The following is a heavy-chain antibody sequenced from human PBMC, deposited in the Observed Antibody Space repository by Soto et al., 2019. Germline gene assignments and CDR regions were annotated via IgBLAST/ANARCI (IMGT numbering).Heavy chain of an antibody. V-gene: IGHV4-61*01. J-gene: IGHJ4*02. D-gene: IGHD6-13*01. CDR1: GGSVSSRSYY. Sequence: PSETLPLTCTVSGGSVSSRSYYWSWIRQPPGKGLEWIGYIYYSGSTNYNPSLKSRVTISVDTSKNQFSLKLSSVTAADTAVYYCARRYSSSFDYWGQGTLVTVSS. CDR3: ARRYSSSFDY. CDR2: IYYSGST.